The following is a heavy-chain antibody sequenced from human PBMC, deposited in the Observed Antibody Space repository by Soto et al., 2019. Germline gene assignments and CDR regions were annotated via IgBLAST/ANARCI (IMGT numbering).Heavy chain of an antibody. CDR2: IYYSGST. D-gene: IGHD3-16*02. CDR3: ASQEHDYGWGSYPSFAVDY. CDR1: GGSISSGDYY. Sequence: QVQLQESGPGLVKPSQTLSLTCTVSGGSISSGDYYWSWIRQPPGKGLEWIGYIYYSGSTYYNPSLKSRVDIAVATSKNQLSLKLSSVTAADTAVYYCASQEHDYGWGSYPSFAVDYWGQGTLVTVSS. V-gene: IGHV4-30-4*01. J-gene: IGHJ4*02.